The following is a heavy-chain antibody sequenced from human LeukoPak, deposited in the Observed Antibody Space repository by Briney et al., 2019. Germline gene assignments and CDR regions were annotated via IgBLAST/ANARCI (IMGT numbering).Heavy chain of an antibody. D-gene: IGHD6-13*01. CDR1: GFTFSSYA. J-gene: IGHJ6*02. CDR2: ISYDGSNK. V-gene: IGHV3-30-3*01. CDR3: ARDRRSSWYRDYYYYGMDV. Sequence: GGSLRLSCAASGFTFSSYAMHWVRQAPGKGLEWVAVISYDGSNKYYADSVKGRFTISRDNSKNTLYLQMNSLRAEDTAVYYCARDRRSSWYRDYYYYGMDVWGQGTTVTVSS.